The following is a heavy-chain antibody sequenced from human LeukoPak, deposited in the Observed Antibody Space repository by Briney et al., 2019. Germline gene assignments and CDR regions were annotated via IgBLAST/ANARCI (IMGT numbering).Heavy chain of an antibody. V-gene: IGHV4-59*08. D-gene: IGHD6-19*01. J-gene: IGHJ4*02. CDR3: ARHPSSSVLYYFDY. CDR1: GGSISSYY. Sequence: SETQTLTRTVSGGSISSYYWSWIRQPPGKGLEWIGYINYSGSTKYNPSLKSRVTISVDTSKNQFSLKVSSVTAADTAFYYCARHPSSSVLYYFDYWGQGALVTVSS. CDR2: INYSGST.